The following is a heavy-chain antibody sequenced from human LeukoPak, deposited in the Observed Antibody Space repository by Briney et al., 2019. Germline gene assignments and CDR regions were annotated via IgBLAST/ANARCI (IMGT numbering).Heavy chain of an antibody. J-gene: IGHJ3*02. V-gene: IGHV4-31*03. CDR3: AREKSGYYSDAFDI. CDR1: GGSISSGGYY. Sequence: SETLSLTCTVSGGSISSGGYYWSWIRQHPGKGLEWIGYIYYSGSTYYNPSLKSRVTISVDTSKNQFSLKLSSVTAPDTAVYYCAREKSGYYSDAFDIWGQGTMVTVSS. D-gene: IGHD3-22*01. CDR2: IYYSGST.